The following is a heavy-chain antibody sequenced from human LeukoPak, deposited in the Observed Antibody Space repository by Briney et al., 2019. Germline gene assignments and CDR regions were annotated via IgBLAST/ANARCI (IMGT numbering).Heavy chain of an antibody. CDR2: IYPGDSDT. CDR1: GATFSSYA. Sequence: GASVKVSCKASGATFSSYAISWVRQAPGQGLEWMGIIYPGDSDTRYSPSFQGQVTISPDKSISTAYLQWSSLKASDTAMYYCARNSDRDHDDSRGGLLYWGQGNLVTVSS. D-gene: IGHD3-22*01. J-gene: IGHJ4*02. CDR3: ARNSDRDHDDSRGGLLY. V-gene: IGHV5-51*01.